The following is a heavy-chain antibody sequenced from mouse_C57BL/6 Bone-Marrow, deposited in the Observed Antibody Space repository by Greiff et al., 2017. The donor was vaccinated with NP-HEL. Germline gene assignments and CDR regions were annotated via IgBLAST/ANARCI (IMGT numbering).Heavy chain of an antibody. CDR2: IRNKANGYTT. J-gene: IGHJ1*03. D-gene: IGHD2-1*01. CDR1: GFTFTDYY. V-gene: IGHV7-3*01. Sequence: EVHLVESGGGLVQPGGSLSLSCAASGFTFTDYYMSWVRQPPGKELEWLGFIRNKANGYTTEYSASVKGRFTISRDNSQSILYIQMNALGAEDSATYYCARSDYYGNYGWYVEVWGTGTTVTVSS. CDR3: ARSDYYGNYGWYVEV.